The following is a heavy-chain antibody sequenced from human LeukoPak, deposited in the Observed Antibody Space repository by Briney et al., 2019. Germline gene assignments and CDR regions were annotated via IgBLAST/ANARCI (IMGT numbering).Heavy chain of an antibody. CDR2: IYNSGST. CDR1: DGSITSYY. V-gene: IGHV4-59*01. CDR3: ARDKGPYWYFDL. J-gene: IGHJ2*01. Sequence: KSPETLSLTCTVSDGSITSYYWNWIRQPPGKGLEWIGNIYNSGSTDYNPSLKSRVTISVNLSKNQISLKLTSVTAADTAVYYCARDKGPYWYFDLWGRGTLVTVSS.